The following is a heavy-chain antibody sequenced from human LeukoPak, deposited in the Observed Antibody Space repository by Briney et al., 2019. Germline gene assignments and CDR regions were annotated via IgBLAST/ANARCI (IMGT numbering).Heavy chain of an antibody. D-gene: IGHD2-8*01. J-gene: IGHJ6*03. CDR1: GFTFSSYS. CDR2: IKQDGSEK. CDR3: AREVGYCSTRCSGYYYYYMDV. Sequence: PGGSLRLSCAASGFTFSSYSMNWVRQAPGKGLEWVANIKQDGSEKYYVDSVKGRFTISRDNAKNSLYLQMNSLRAEDTAVYYCAREVGYCSTRCSGYYYYYMDVWGKGTTVTISS. V-gene: IGHV3-7*01.